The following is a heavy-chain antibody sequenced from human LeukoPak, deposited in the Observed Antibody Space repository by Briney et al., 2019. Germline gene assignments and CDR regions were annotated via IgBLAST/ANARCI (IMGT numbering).Heavy chain of an antibody. Sequence: ASVKVSCKASGGTFSSYAISWVRQAPGQGLEWMGGIIPIFGTANYAQKFQGRVTITADKSTSTAYMELSSLRSEDTAVYYCARADPSRGLYYDYGMDVWGKGTTVTVSS. D-gene: IGHD2-2*01. CDR1: GGTFSSYA. CDR3: ARADPSRGLYYDYGMDV. J-gene: IGHJ6*04. CDR2: IIPIFGTA. V-gene: IGHV1-69*06.